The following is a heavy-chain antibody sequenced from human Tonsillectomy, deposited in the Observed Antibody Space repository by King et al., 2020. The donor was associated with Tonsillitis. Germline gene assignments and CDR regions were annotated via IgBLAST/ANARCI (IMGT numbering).Heavy chain of an antibody. CDR3: AQHLVGGTGDYYFDY. V-gene: IGHV4-39*01. D-gene: IGHD1-26*01. CDR1: GGSISSDNYY. J-gene: IGHJ4*01. CDR2: VYYNGNT. Sequence: QLQESGPGLVTPSETLSLTCTVSGGSISSDNYYWGWIRQPPGKRLEWIGTVYYNGNTYYNPSLKSRGTISVDTSKNQFSLRLNSVTAADTAVYFCAQHLVGGTGDYYFDYWGHGTLVIVSS.